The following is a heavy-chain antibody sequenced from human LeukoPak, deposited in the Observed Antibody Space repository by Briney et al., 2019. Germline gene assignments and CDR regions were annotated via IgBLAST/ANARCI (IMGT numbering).Heavy chain of an antibody. V-gene: IGHV4-59*01. J-gene: IGHJ6*03. CDR3: ARVPRSSFLEWLKGPNTPDYYMDV. CDR1: GGSISSYY. Sequence: SETLSLTCTVSGGSISSYYWSWIRQPPGKGPEWIGYIYYSGSTNYNPSLKSRVTISVDTSKNQFSLKLSSVTAADTAVYYCARVPRSSFLEWLKGPNTPDYYMDVWGKGTTVTVSS. D-gene: IGHD3-3*01. CDR2: IYYSGST.